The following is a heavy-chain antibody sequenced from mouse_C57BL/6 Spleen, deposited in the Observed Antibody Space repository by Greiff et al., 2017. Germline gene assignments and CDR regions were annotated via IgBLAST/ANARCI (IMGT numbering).Heavy chain of an antibody. CDR3: ARDGSYAMDY. J-gene: IGHJ4*01. CDR2: IHSNSGST. V-gene: IGHV1-64*01. Sequence: QVQLQQPGAELVKPGASVKLSCKASGYTFTSYWMHWVKQRPGQGLEWIGMIHSNSGSTNYNEKFKSKATLTVDKSSSTAYMQLSSLTSEDSAVYYCARDGSYAMDYWGQGTSVTVSS. D-gene: IGHD2-3*01. CDR1: GYTFTSYW.